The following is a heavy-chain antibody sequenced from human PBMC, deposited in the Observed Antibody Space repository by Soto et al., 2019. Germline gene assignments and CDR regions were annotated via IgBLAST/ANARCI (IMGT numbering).Heavy chain of an antibody. CDR1: GGPISSYY. J-gene: IGHJ4*02. Sequence: SETLSLTCTVSGGPISSYYWSWIRQPPGKGLEWIGYIYYSGSTNYNPSLKSRVTISVDTSKNQFSLKLSSVTAADTAVYYCARSIAAAAWLDYWGQGTLVTVSS. D-gene: IGHD6-13*01. CDR2: IYYSGST. V-gene: IGHV4-59*01. CDR3: ARSIAAAAWLDY.